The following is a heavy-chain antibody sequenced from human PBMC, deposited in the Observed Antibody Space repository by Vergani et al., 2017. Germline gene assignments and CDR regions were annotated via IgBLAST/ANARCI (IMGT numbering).Heavy chain of an antibody. Sequence: EVQLLESGGGLIQPGGSLRLSCAASGFTLNNYAMTWVRQAPGDGLEWVSSLNGSHPYYTDSVRGRFTISGDTSKNTLYLQMNNLRAEDTAVYFCARVGYTGGSYVFFFWGQGTLVTVSS. CDR3: ARVGYTGGSYVFFF. CDR2: LNGSHP. J-gene: IGHJ4*02. V-gene: IGHV3-23*01. CDR1: GFTLNNYA. D-gene: IGHD2-2*02.